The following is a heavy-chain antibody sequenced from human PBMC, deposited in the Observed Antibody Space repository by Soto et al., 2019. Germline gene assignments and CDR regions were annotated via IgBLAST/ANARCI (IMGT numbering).Heavy chain of an antibody. CDR2: IAHDGHT. D-gene: IGHD1-26*01. CDR3: AGGRDYDY. J-gene: IGHJ4*02. CDR1: GGSITTSVL. Sequence: PSETLSLTCDVSGGSITTSVLWTWVRQFPGRGLEWIGEIAHDGHTNYNPALPGRVSTSVDLSHTQLSLNVAPVNAAATAGYFCAGGRDYDYWPQGTLVSVTS. V-gene: IGHV4-4*02.